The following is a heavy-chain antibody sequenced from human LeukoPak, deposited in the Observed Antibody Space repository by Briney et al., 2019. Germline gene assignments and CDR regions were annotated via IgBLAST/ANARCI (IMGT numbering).Heavy chain of an antibody. D-gene: IGHD3-22*01. Sequence: SETLSLTCTVSGYSITSGYYWGWIRQPPGKGLEWIGSIYHSGSTYYNPSLKSRVTISVDTSKNQFSLKLTSVTAADTAVYYCARAYYHVDYWGQGTLVTVSS. CDR2: IYHSGST. CDR1: GYSITSGYY. CDR3: ARAYYHVDY. V-gene: IGHV4-38-2*02. J-gene: IGHJ4*02.